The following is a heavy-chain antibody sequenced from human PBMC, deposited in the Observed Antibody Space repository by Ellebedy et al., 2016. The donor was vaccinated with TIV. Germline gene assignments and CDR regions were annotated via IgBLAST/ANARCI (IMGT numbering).Heavy chain of an antibody. Sequence: GESLKISCAASGFTVSSSFMSWVRQAPGKGLEWVSVIYTDGGTHYTDSVLGRFDISRDSSKNTLYLQMNSLRADDTAVYYCARDPRGGGDYGDNWFDPWGQGTLVTVSS. D-gene: IGHD4-17*01. J-gene: IGHJ5*02. V-gene: IGHV3-66*01. CDR3: ARDPRGGGDYGDNWFDP. CDR2: IYTDGGT. CDR1: GFTVSSSF.